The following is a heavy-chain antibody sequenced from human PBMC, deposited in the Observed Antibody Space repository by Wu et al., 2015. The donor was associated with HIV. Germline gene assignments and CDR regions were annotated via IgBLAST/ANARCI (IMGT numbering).Heavy chain of an antibody. CDR1: RDTFKRFA. CDR3: ARWRATETAMVTPGYFDY. V-gene: IGHV1-69*11. CDR2: ITPILGST. Sequence: QVQLVQSGAEIKKPGSSVKVSCKASRDTFKRFAITWVRQAPGQGLECMGKITPILGSTVYTQKFQDRVTITADESTSTSYMELSSLTSEDTAVYYCARWRATETAMVTPGYFDYWGQGTLVTVSS. J-gene: IGHJ4*02. D-gene: IGHD5-18*01.